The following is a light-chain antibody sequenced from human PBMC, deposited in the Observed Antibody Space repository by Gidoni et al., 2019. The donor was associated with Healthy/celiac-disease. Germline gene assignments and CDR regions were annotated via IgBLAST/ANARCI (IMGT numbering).Light chain of an antibody. Sequence: DIQMTQSPSSLSASVGDRVPITCRASQRISSYLNWYQHKPGKAPKLLIYAASSLQSGVPSRFSGSGSGTDFTLTISSLQPEDFATYYCQQSYSTPLTFGGGTKVEIK. CDR3: QQSYSTPLT. CDR2: AAS. V-gene: IGKV1-39*01. CDR1: QRISSY. J-gene: IGKJ4*01.